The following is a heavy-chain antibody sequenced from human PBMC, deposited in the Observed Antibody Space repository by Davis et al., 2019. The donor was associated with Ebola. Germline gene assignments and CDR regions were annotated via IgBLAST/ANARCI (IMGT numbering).Heavy chain of an antibody. D-gene: IGHD2-21*01. V-gene: IGHV3-30-3*01. CDR1: GFTFSSYA. J-gene: IGHJ4*02. CDR2: ISYDGSNK. CDR3: ARDGLGDFSYYDY. Sequence: GESLKISCAASGFTFSSYAMHWVRQAPGKGLEWVAVISYDGSNKYYADSVKGRFTTSRDNSKNTLYLQMNSLRAEDTAVYYCARDGLGDFSYYDYWGQGTLVTVSS.